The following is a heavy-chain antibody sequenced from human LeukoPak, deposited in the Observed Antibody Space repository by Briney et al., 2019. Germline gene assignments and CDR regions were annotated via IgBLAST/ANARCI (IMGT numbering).Heavy chain of an antibody. CDR3: ARMGSGWYPYYFDY. Sequence: GASVKVSCKASGGTFSSYAISWVRQAPGQGLEWMGGIIPIFGTANYAQKFQGRVTITADKSTSTAYMELSSLRSDDTAVYYCARMGSGWYPYYFDYWGQGTLVTVSS. CDR2: IIPIFGTA. V-gene: IGHV1-69*06. D-gene: IGHD6-19*01. J-gene: IGHJ4*02. CDR1: GGTFSSYA.